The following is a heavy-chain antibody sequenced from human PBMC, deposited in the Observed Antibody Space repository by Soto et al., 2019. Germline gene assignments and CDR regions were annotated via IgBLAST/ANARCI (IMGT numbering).Heavy chain of an antibody. Sequence: QVQLVQSGAEVKKPGSSMKVSCKASGGTFSSYTISWVRQAPGQGLEWMGRIIPILGIANYAQKFQGRVTITADKSTSTAYMELSSLRSEDTAVYYCARYYYGSGSYSGYYYGMDVWGQGTTVTVSS. CDR2: IIPILGIA. D-gene: IGHD3-10*01. CDR3: ARYYYGSGSYSGYYYGMDV. CDR1: GGTFSSYT. V-gene: IGHV1-69*02. J-gene: IGHJ6*02.